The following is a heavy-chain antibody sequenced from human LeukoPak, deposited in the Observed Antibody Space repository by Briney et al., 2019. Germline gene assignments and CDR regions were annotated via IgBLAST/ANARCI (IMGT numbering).Heavy chain of an antibody. Sequence: GGSLRLSCAASGFTFSSYGMHWVRQAPGKGLEWEAVIWYDGSNKYYADSVKGRFTISRDNSKNKLYLQMNSLIAEDTAVYFCARAAMVRGVDYFDYWGQGTLVTVSS. J-gene: IGHJ4*02. CDR3: ARAAMVRGVDYFDY. D-gene: IGHD3-10*01. V-gene: IGHV3-33*01. CDR1: GFTFSSYG. CDR2: IWYDGSNK.